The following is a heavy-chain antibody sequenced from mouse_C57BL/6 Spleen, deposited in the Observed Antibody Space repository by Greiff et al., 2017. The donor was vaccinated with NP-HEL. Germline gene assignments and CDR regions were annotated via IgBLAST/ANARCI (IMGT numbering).Heavy chain of an antibody. CDR2: INPNNGGT. CDR1: GYTFTDYY. V-gene: IGHV1-26*01. J-gene: IGHJ4*01. Sequence: VQLQQSGPELVKPGASVKISCKASGYTFTDYYMNWVKQSHGKSLEWIGDINPNNGGTSYNQKFKGKATLTVDKSSSTAYMELRSLTSEDSAVYYCARGGYYAMDYLGQGTSVTVSS. CDR3: ARGGYYAMDY.